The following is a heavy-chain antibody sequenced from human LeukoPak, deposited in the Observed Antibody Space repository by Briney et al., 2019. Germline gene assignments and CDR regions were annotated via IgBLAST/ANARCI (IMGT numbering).Heavy chain of an antibody. CDR3: ASAGHCANGVCRNWFGP. CDR2: IYSGGST. CDR1: GASMSSDGYY. J-gene: IGHJ5*02. D-gene: IGHD2-8*01. V-gene: IGHV4-61*02. Sequence: PSQTLSLTCNVSGASMSSDGYYWNWIRQPAGKGLEWIGRIYSGGSTNYNPSLKSRVTLSVDTSKNRLSLKLSCVTAADTAVYYCASAGHCANGVCRNWFGPWGQGILVTVSS.